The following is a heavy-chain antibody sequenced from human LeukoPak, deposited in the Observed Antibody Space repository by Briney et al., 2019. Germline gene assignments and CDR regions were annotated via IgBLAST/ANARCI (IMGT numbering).Heavy chain of an antibody. V-gene: IGHV1-2*04. CDR1: GYTFTGYY. J-gene: IGHJ4*02. D-gene: IGHD3-22*01. Sequence: ASVKVSCKASGYTFTGYYMHWVRQAPGQGLEWMGWINPNSGGTNYAQKFQGWVTMTRDTSISTAYMELSRLRSDDTAVYYCARAPPRHYYDSLNFDYWGQGTLVTVSS. CDR2: INPNSGGT. CDR3: ARAPPRHYYDSLNFDY.